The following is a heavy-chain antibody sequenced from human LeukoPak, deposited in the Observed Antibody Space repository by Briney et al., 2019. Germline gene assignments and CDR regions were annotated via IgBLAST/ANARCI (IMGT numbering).Heavy chain of an antibody. CDR2: ISSNGGST. D-gene: IGHD1-1*01. CDR1: GFTFSSYA. Sequence: GGSLRLSCSASGFTFSSYAMHWVRQAPGKGLEYVSAISSNGGSTYYADSVKGRFTISRDNSKNTLYLQMNSLRAEDTAVYYCARDGAGTTGIGYYYYGIDVWGKGTTVTVSS. CDR3: ARDGAGTTGIGYYYYGIDV. V-gene: IGHV3-64*04. J-gene: IGHJ6*04.